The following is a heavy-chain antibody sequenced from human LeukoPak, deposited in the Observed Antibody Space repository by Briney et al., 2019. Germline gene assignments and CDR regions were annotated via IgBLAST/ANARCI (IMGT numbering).Heavy chain of an antibody. CDR2: ISASGRNR. Sequence: GGSLRLSCAASGFTFSDYAMTWVRQAPGKGLELVSVISASGRNRDYADSVKGRFTISRDNAENTLSLLMNSLRAEDTAIYYCAKEVIAVAGPLPYYFDYWGQGTLVTVSS. CDR3: AKEVIAVAGPLPYYFDY. CDR1: GFTFSDYA. D-gene: IGHD6-19*01. J-gene: IGHJ4*02. V-gene: IGHV3-23*01.